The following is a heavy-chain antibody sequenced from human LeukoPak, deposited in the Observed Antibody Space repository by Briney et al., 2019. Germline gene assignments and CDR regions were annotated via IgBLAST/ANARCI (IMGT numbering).Heavy chain of an antibody. CDR3: ARAPVTGVELDY. J-gene: IGHJ4*02. V-gene: IGHV1-69*04. D-gene: IGHD4-11*01. CDR2: IIPTLGIT. CDR1: AGTVTIPA. Sequence: SVTLSCKPSAGTVTIPAIRCVRQAPGHRLESLGRIIPTLGITNYAQKFQGRVAITADTSTSTAYMELSSLRSEDTAVYYCARAPVTGVELDYWGQGTLVTVSS.